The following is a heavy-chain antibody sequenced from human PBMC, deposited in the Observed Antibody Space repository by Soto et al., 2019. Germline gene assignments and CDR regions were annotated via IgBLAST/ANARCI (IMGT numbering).Heavy chain of an antibody. J-gene: IGHJ4*02. V-gene: IGHV3-7*01. CDR1: GFTFSSYW. CDR3: ARDPNSEDYFYY. Sequence: EVQLVESGGGLVQPGGSLRLSCAASGFTFSSYWMSWVRQAPGKGLEWVANIKQDGSEKYYVDSVKGRFTISRDNAKNPLYLQMNSLRADDTAVYYWARDPNSEDYFYYWGQGTLVTVSS. D-gene: IGHD1-1*01. CDR2: IKQDGSEK.